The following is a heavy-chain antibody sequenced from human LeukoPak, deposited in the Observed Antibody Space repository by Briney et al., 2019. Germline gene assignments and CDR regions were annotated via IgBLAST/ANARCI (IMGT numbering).Heavy chain of an antibody. CDR2: IYYSGNT. Sequence: TSETLSLTCTVSGGSISGSTYYWGWIRQPPGKGLEWIGSIYYSGNTYNNPSLKSRVTISVDTSKNQFSLRLTSVTAADSAVYYCARHMGPRDYNSPYYFDYWGQGTLVTVSS. CDR3: ARHMGPRDYNSPYYFDY. D-gene: IGHD1-14*01. V-gene: IGHV4-39*01. J-gene: IGHJ4*02. CDR1: GGSISGSTYY.